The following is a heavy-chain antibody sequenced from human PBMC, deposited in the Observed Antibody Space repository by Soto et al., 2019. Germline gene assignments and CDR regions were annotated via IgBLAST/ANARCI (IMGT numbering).Heavy chain of an antibody. CDR2: IYYSGST. V-gene: IGHV4-59*01. J-gene: IGHJ5*02. CDR1: DDSISNYY. Sequence: QVQLQESGPGLVKPSETLSLTCTVSDDSISNYYWSWIRQSPGKGLEWIGYIYYSGSTNYNPSLKSRVTMSIDTSKNQFSLELSSVTAADTAVYYCAREGIAALENWFDPWGQGTLVTVSS. D-gene: IGHD6-13*01. CDR3: AREGIAALENWFDP.